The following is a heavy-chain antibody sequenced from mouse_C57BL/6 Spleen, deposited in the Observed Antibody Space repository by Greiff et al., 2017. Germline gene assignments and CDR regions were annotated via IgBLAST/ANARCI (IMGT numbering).Heavy chain of an antibody. CDR1: GYTFTSYW. J-gene: IGHJ3*01. Sequence: QVQLQQSGPELVKPGASVKLSCKASGYTFTSYWMHWVKQRPGQGLEWIGNINPSNGGTNYNEKFKSKATLTVDKSSSTAYMQLSSLTSEDSAVYYCARDYYGSSTWFAYWGQGTLVTVSA. CDR3: ARDYYGSSTWFAY. D-gene: IGHD1-1*01. CDR2: INPSNGGT. V-gene: IGHV1-53*01.